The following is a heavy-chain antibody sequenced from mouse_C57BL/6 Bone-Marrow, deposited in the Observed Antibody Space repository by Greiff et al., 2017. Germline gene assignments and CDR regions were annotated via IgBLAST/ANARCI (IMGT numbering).Heavy chain of an antibody. CDR3: ARAQRRLLAGLAY. V-gene: IGHV1-82*01. CDR1: GYAFSSSW. D-gene: IGHD3-2*02. CDR2: IYPGDGDT. J-gene: IGHJ3*01. Sequence: QVQLKESGPELVKPGASVKISCKASGYAFSSSWMNWVKQRPGKGLEWIGRIYPGDGDTNYNGKFKGKATLTADKSSSTAYMQLSSLTSEDSAVYFCARAQRRLLAGLAYWGQGTLVTVSA.